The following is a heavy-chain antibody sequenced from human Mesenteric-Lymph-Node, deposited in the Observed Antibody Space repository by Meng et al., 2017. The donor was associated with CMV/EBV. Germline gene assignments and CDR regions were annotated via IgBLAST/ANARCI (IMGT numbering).Heavy chain of an antibody. J-gene: IGHJ4*02. Sequence: SETLSLTCTVSGGSISSSSYYWGWIRQPPGKGLEWIGSIYYSGSTYYNPSLKSRVTISVDTSKNQFSLRLTSVTAADTAVYFCAGGFAVAGSYYFDYWGQGALVTVSS. CDR1: GGSISSSSYY. V-gene: IGHV4-39*07. CDR2: IYYSGST. D-gene: IGHD6-19*01. CDR3: AGGFAVAGSYYFDY.